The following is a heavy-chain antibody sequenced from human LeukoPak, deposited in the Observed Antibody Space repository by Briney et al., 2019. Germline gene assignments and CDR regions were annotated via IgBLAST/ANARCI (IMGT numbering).Heavy chain of an antibody. D-gene: IGHD1-26*01. CDR3: AKGVVWELPFDY. CDR2: ISGSGGST. CDR1: GFSFSSYA. V-gene: IGHV3-23*01. Sequence: GGSLRLSCAASGFSFSSYAMSWVRQAPGKGLEWVSAISGSGGSTYYADSVKGRFTISRDNSKNTVYLQMNSLRVEDTAIYYCAKGVVWELPFDYWGQGTLVTVSS. J-gene: IGHJ4*02.